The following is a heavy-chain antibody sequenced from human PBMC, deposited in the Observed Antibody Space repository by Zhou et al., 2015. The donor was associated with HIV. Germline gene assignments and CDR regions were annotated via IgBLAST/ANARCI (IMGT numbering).Heavy chain of an antibody. CDR1: GGTFSSYA. V-gene: IGHV1-69*01. Sequence: QVQLVQSGAEVKKPGSSVKVSCKASGGTFSSYAISWVRQAPGQGLEWMGGIIPIFGTANYAQKFQGRVTITADESTSTAYMELSSLRSEDTAVYYCARVPYCSGGSCLNWFDPWGQGTLVTVSS. CDR3: ARVPYCSGGSCLNWFDP. D-gene: IGHD2-15*01. CDR2: IIPIFGTA. J-gene: IGHJ5*02.